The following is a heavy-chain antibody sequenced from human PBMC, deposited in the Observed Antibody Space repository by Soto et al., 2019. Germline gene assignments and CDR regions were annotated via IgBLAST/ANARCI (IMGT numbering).Heavy chain of an antibody. Sequence: SETLSLTCTVSGGSISSYYWSWIRQPPGKGLEWIGYIYYSGSTNYNPSLKSRVTISVDTSKNQFSLKLSSVTAADTAVYYCARHGPSYYYYYMDVWGKGTTVTVSS. CDR2: IYYSGST. CDR1: GGSISSYY. J-gene: IGHJ6*03. CDR3: ARHGPSYYYYYMDV. V-gene: IGHV4-59*08.